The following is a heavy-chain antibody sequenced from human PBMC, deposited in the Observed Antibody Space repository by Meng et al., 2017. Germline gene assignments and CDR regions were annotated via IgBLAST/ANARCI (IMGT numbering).Heavy chain of an antibody. J-gene: IGHJ4*02. CDR2: IIPIFGTA. V-gene: IGHV1-69*01. Sequence: QVQVVESGAEGKKPGSPVKVSCKASGGTFSSYAISWVRQAPGQGLEWMGGIIPIFGTANYAQKFQGRVTITADESTSTAYMELSSLRSEDTAVYYCASLHCSGGSCYPPFDYWGQGTLVTVSS. CDR1: GGTFSSYA. CDR3: ASLHCSGGSCYPPFDY. D-gene: IGHD2-15*01.